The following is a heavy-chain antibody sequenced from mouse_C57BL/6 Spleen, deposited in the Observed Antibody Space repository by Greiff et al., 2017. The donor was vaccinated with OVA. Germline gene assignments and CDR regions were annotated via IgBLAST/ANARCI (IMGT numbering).Heavy chain of an antibody. J-gene: IGHJ4*01. CDR3: TRYGYDGTMDY. D-gene: IGHD2-2*01. Sequence: EVKLVESGEGLVKPGGSLKLSCAASGFTFSSYAMSWVRQTPEQRLEWVAYISSGGGYIYYADTLKGRFTFSRDNARNSLYLPMSSLKSEDTAMYYCTRYGYDGTMDYWGQGTSVTVSS. CDR2: ISSGGGYI. CDR1: GFTFSSYA. V-gene: IGHV5-9-1*02.